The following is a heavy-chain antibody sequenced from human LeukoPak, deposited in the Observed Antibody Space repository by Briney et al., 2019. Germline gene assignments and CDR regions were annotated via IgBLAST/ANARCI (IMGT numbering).Heavy chain of an antibody. CDR3: ARRDYSDSNGYAPLFAH. D-gene: IGHD3-22*01. V-gene: IGHV3-23*01. CDR2: ISGIGGST. CDR1: GFTFSTYA. Sequence: LSLTCAASGFTFSTYAMSWVRQAPGKGLGWVTGISGIGGSTYYADSVKGRFTISRDISKNTLYLQMNSLRAEDTAVYYCARRDYSDSNGYAPLFAHWGQGTLVTVSS. J-gene: IGHJ4*02.